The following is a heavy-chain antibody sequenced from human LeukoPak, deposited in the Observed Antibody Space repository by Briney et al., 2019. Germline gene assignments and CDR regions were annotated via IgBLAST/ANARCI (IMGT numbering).Heavy chain of an antibody. CDR3: AKERGLRFLEWLSSTYFDY. D-gene: IGHD3-3*01. CDR2: ISGSGGST. J-gene: IGHJ4*02. Sequence: GGSLRLSCAASGFTFSSYAMSWVRQAPGKGLEWVSAISGSGGSTYYADSVKGRFTISRDNSKNTLYLQMNSLRAEDTAVYYCAKERGLRFLEWLSSTYFDYWGQGTLVTVSS. CDR1: GFTFSSYA. V-gene: IGHV3-23*01.